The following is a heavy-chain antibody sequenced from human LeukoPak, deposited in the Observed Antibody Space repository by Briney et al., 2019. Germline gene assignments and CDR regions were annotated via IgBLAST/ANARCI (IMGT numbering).Heavy chain of an antibody. CDR1: GFTFRTYA. Sequence: GGFLRLSCAASGFTFRTYAMNWVRQAPGKGLEWVSVITGDGKIIYYADSVKGRFSISRDNSRNTLYLQMNSLRAEDTATYYCTKDRQPDGLYNFDYWGQGTQVSVSS. D-gene: IGHD5-24*01. V-gene: IGHV3-23*01. CDR2: ITGDGKII. CDR3: TKDRQPDGLYNFDY. J-gene: IGHJ4*02.